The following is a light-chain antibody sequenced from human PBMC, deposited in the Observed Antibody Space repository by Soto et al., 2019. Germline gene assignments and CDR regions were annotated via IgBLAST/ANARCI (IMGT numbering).Light chain of an antibody. CDR3: QLRDHWPQT. J-gene: IGKJ1*01. CDR1: QSLLHSNGYNY. Sequence: DIVMTQSPLSLPVTPGEPASISCRSSQSLLHSNGYNYLDWYLQKPGQSPQLLIYLGSNRASGVPDRFSGSGSGTDFTLKISRVEAEDVGVYFCQLRDHWPQTFGQGTKVEI. CDR2: LGS. V-gene: IGKV2-28*01.